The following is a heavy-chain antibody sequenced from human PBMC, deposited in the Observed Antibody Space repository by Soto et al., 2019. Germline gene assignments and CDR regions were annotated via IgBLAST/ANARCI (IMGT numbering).Heavy chain of an antibody. Sequence: LQLVESGGGLVQPGGSLRLSCAASGFAFSSFSMNWVRQAPGKGLEWISYISSTTTIYYADSVKGRFTISRDSAENSLYLQMNSLRDEDTAVYYCTRDPLRVSLSQTYGMDVWGQGTTVTVSS. CDR2: ISSTTTI. CDR1: GFAFSSFS. D-gene: IGHD2-8*01. V-gene: IGHV3-48*02. CDR3: TRDPLRVSLSQTYGMDV. J-gene: IGHJ6*02.